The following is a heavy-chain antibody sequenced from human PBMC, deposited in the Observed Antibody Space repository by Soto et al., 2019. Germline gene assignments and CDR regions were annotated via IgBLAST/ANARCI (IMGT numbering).Heavy chain of an antibody. D-gene: IGHD3-22*01. CDR1: GGSISSGGYY. J-gene: IGHJ4*02. Sequence: QVQLQESGPGLVKPSQTLSLTCTVSGGSISSGGYYWSWIRQHPGKGLEWIGYIYYSGRTYYNPSLKSRVTISVDTSKNQFSLKLSSVTAADTAVYYCAREDDSSGYPDYWGQGTLVTVSS. V-gene: IGHV4-31*03. CDR3: AREDDSSGYPDY. CDR2: IYYSGRT.